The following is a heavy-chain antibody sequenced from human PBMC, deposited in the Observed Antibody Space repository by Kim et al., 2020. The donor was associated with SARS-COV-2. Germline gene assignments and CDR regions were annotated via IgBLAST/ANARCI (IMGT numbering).Heavy chain of an antibody. D-gene: IGHD3-10*01. J-gene: IGHJ5*02. CDR1: GGTFSSYV. CDR2: IIPIFGTA. Sequence: SVKVSCKASGGTFSSYVISWVRQAPGQGLEWMGGIIPIFGTANYAQKFQGRVTITADESTSTAYMELSSLRSEDTAVYYCARGEWYDRDYYGSGSYGWFDPWGQGTLVTVSS. CDR3: ARGEWYDRDYYGSGSYGWFDP. V-gene: IGHV1-69*13.